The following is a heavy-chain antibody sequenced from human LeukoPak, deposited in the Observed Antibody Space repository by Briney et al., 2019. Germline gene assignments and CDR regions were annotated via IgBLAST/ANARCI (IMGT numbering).Heavy chain of an antibody. CDR2: ISGSGGST. CDR1: GFTFSSYG. D-gene: IGHD1-26*01. V-gene: IGHV3-23*01. Sequence: GGSLRLSCAASGFTFSSYGMSWVRQAPGKGLEWVSAISGSGGSTYYVDSVKGRFTISRDNAKNSLYLQMNSLRAEDTAVYYRARDPYSGGYGDYYYYYMDLWGQGTTVTISS. J-gene: IGHJ6*03. CDR3: ARDPYSGGYGDYYYYYMDL.